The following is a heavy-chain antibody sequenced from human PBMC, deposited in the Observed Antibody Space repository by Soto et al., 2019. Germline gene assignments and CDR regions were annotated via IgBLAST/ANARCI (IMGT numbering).Heavy chain of an antibody. V-gene: IGHV3-30*18. CDR2: ISYDGSNK. CDR3: AKAREVAARRVYYYYGMDV. D-gene: IGHD6-6*01. CDR1: GFTFSSYG. J-gene: IGHJ6*02. Sequence: QVQLVESGGGVVQPGRSLRLSCAASGFTFSSYGMHWVRQAPGKGLEWVAVISYDGSNKYYADSVKGRFTISRDNSKNTLYLQMNSLRAEDTAVYYCAKAREVAARRVYYYYGMDVWGQGTTVTVSS.